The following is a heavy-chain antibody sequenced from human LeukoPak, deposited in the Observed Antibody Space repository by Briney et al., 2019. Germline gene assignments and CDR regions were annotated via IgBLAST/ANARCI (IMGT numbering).Heavy chain of an antibody. Sequence: ASVKVSCKASGDTFTSYGINWVRQAPGQGLEWMGWISAYNGNTNYAQKLQGRVTMTTDTSTSTAYMELRSLRSDDTAVYYCARDVPEVYGDYGDYFDYWGQGTLVTVSS. J-gene: IGHJ4*02. CDR3: ARDVPEVYGDYGDYFDY. CDR1: GDTFTSYG. V-gene: IGHV1-18*01. D-gene: IGHD4-17*01. CDR2: ISAYNGNT.